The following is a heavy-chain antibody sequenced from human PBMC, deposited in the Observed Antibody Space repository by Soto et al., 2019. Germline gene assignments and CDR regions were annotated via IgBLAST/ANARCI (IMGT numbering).Heavy chain of an antibody. V-gene: IGHV1-18*01. D-gene: IGHD6-6*01. CDR1: GYTFNSYG. CDR3: ARDPSSSSFELYYYYYGMDV. J-gene: IGHJ6*02. Sequence: ASVKVSCKASGYTFNSYGISWVRQAPGQGLEWMGWISAYNGNTNYAQKLQGRVTMTTDTSTSTAYMELRSLRSDDTAVYYCARDPSSSSFELYYYYYGMDVWGQGTTVTVSS. CDR2: ISAYNGNT.